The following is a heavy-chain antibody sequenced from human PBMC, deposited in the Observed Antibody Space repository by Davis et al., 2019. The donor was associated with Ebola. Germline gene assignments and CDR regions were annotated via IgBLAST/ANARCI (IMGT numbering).Heavy chain of an antibody. J-gene: IGHJ4*02. Sequence: SVKVSCKASGYTFTSYYMHWVRQAPGQGLEWMGGIIPIFGTANYAQKFQGRVTITADESTSTAYMELSSLRSEDTAVYYCARESGGITGTMGTYWGQGTLVTVSS. D-gene: IGHD1-7*01. CDR2: IIPIFGTA. CDR1: GYTFTSYY. CDR3: ARESGGITGTMGTY. V-gene: IGHV1-69*13.